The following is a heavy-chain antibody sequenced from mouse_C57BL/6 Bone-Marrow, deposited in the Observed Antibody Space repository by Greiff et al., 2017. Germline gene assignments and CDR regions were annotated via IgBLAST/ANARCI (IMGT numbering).Heavy chain of an antibody. D-gene: IGHD2-3*01. J-gene: IGHJ3*01. Sequence: VQVVESGPGLVAPSQSLSITCTVSGFSLTSYGVDWVRQSPGKGLEWLGVIWGVGSTNYNSALKSRLSISKDNSKSQVFLNMNSLHTDDTAMYYCASATDGYRFAYWGQGTLVTVSA. CDR1: GFSLTSYG. V-gene: IGHV2-6*01. CDR3: ASATDGYRFAY. CDR2: IWGVGST.